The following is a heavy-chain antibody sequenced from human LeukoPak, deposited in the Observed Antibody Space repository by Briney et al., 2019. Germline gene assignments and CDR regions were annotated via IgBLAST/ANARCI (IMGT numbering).Heavy chain of an antibody. V-gene: IGHV4-30-4*08. D-gene: IGHD6-19*01. J-gene: IGHJ4*02. CDR3: ARANYIAVAGYFDY. Sequence: PSQTLSLTCTVSGGSISSGDYYWSWIRQPPGKGLEWIGYIYYSGSTNYNPSLKSRVTISVDTSKNQFSLKLRSVTAADTAVYYCARANYIAVAGYFDYWGQGTLVTVSS. CDR2: IYYSGST. CDR1: GGSISSGDYY.